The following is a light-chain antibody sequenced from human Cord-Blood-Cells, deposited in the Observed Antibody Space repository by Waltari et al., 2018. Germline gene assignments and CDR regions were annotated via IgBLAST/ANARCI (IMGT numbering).Light chain of an antibody. Sequence: QSALTQPASVSGSPGQSITISCTGTSSDVGGYNLVSWYQQHPGKAPKLMIYDVSNRPSGVSNRFSGSKSGNTASLTISGLQAEDEADYYCSSYTSSSTYVFGTGTKVTVL. CDR2: DVS. V-gene: IGLV2-14*01. J-gene: IGLJ1*01. CDR1: SSDVGGYNL. CDR3: SSYTSSSTYV.